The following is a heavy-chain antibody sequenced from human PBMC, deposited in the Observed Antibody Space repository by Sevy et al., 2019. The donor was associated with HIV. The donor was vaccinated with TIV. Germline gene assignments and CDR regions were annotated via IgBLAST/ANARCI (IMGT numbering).Heavy chain of an antibody. CDR2: ISSSGSTI. J-gene: IGHJ4*02. D-gene: IGHD3-3*01. Sequence: GGSLRLSCAASGFTFSDYYMSWIRQAPGKGLEWVSYISSSGSTIYYADSVKGRFTISRDNAKNSLYLQMNSLRAEDTAVYYCARWSIMIFGVVSPFDYWGQGTLVTVSS. V-gene: IGHV3-11*04. CDR3: ARWSIMIFGVVSPFDY. CDR1: GFTFSDYY.